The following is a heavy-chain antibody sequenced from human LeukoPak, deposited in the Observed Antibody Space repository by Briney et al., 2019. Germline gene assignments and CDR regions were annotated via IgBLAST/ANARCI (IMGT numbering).Heavy chain of an antibody. CDR3: ARVARITMVRGVPYYFDY. CDR2: IYYSGST. J-gene: IGHJ4*02. D-gene: IGHD3-10*01. CDR1: GGSISSGGYY. Sequence: SETLSLTCTVSGGSISSGGYYWSWIRQHPGKGLEWIGYIYYSGSTYYNPSLKSRVTISVDTSKNQFSLKLSSVTAADTAVYYCARVARITMVRGVPYYFDYWGQETLVTVSS. V-gene: IGHV4-31*03.